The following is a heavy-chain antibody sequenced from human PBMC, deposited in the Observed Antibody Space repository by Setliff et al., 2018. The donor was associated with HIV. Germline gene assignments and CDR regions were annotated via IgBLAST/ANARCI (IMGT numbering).Heavy chain of an antibody. CDR3: AREPRVRGTLDF. CDR1: GGSVSNYY. V-gene: IGHV4-59*02. J-gene: IGHJ4*02. Sequence: SETLSLTCTVSGGSVSNYYWNWIRQSPGKGLEWIGYVYYSGSTRYSPSLKSRVSISLDPSTKQVSLRLRSVTAADTAVYYCAREPRVRGTLDFWGQGTLVTVSS. CDR2: VYYSGST. D-gene: IGHD2-15*01.